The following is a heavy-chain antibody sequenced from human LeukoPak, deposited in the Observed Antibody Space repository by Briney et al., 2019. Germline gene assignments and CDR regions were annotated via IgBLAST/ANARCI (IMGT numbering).Heavy chain of an antibody. CDR1: GFTFDDYG. CDR2: INWNGGST. CDR3: ARGLPPVMKYYFDY. J-gene: IGHJ4*02. D-gene: IGHD4-11*01. V-gene: IGHV3-20*04. Sequence: GGSLILSCAASGFTFDDYGMTWVRQAPGKGLEWVSGINWNGGSTGYADSVKGRFTISRDNAKNSLSLQMNSLRAEDTAMYYCARGLPPVMKYYFDYWGQGTLVTVSS.